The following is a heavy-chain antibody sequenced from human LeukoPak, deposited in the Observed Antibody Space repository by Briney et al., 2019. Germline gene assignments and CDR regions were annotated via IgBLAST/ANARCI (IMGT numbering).Heavy chain of an antibody. J-gene: IGHJ4*02. CDR2: IRSKANSHAT. CDR3: TRYYCGGDCQYDY. CDR1: GFTFSGSA. V-gene: IGHV3-73*01. Sequence: GGSLKLSCAASGFTFSGSAMHWVRQASGKGLEWVGRIRSKANSHATAYAASVKGRFTISRDDSKNTAYLQMNSLKTEDTAVYYCTRYYCGGDCQYDYWGQGTLVTVSS. D-gene: IGHD2-21*01.